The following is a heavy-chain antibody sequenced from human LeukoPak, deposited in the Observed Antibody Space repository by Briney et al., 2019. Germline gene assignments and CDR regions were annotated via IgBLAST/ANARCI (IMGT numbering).Heavy chain of an antibody. CDR2: INHSGST. CDR3: ARVPPYCSSTSCYADY. Sequence: SETLSLTCAVYGGSFSGYYWSWIRQPPGKGLEWIGEINHSGSTNYNPSLKSRVTISVDTSKNQFSLKLSPVTAADTAVYYCARVPPYCSSTSCYADYWGQGTLVTVSS. V-gene: IGHV4-34*01. CDR1: GGSFSGYY. J-gene: IGHJ4*02. D-gene: IGHD2-2*01.